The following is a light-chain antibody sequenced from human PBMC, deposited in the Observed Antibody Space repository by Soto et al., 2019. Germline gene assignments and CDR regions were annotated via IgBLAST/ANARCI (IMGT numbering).Light chain of an antibody. Sequence: QSALTQPASVSGSPGQSITISCTGTSNDVGGYNYVSWYQQHPGKAPKPMIYDVSNRPSGVSNRFSGSKSANTASLTISGLQTEDESDYYCSSYTGSTTYVCGTGTKVTV. J-gene: IGLJ1*01. CDR1: SNDVGGYNY. CDR2: DVS. CDR3: SSYTGSTTYV. V-gene: IGLV2-14*03.